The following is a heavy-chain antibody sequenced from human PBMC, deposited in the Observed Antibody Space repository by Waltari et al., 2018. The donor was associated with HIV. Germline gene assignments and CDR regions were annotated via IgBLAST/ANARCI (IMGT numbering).Heavy chain of an antibody. CDR1: GGTFSSYT. V-gene: IGHV1-69*08. Sequence: QVQLVQSGAEVKKPGSSVKVSCKASGGTFSSYTISWVRQAPGQGLEWMGRIIPILGIANYAQKFQGRVTITADKSTSTAYMELSSLRSEDTAVYYCARDETGRVNCLDPWGQGTLVTVSS. CDR2: IIPILGIA. J-gene: IGHJ5*02. CDR3: ARDETGRVNCLDP. D-gene: IGHD7-27*01.